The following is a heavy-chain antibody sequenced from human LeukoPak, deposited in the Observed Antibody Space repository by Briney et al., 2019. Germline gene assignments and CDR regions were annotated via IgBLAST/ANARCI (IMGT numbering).Heavy chain of an antibody. J-gene: IGHJ4*02. Sequence: PGGSLRLSCAASGFTFSSYSMNWVRQAPGKGLEWVSSISSSSSYIYYADSVKGRSTISRDNAKNSLYLQMNSLRAEDTAVYYCAGELDTAMGYYFDYWGQGTLVTVSS. CDR3: AGELDTAMGYYFDY. D-gene: IGHD5-18*01. V-gene: IGHV3-21*01. CDR2: ISSSSSYI. CDR1: GFTFSSYS.